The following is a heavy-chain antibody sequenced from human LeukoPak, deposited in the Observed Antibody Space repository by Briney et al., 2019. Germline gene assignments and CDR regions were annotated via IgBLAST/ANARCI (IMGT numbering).Heavy chain of an antibody. V-gene: IGHV3-48*03. D-gene: IGHD3-10*01. CDR1: GFTFSSYE. Sequence: GGSLRLSCAAPGFTFSSYEMNWVRQAPGKGLEWVSYISSSGSTIYYADSVKGRFTISRDNAKNSLYLQMNSLRAEDTAVYYCAREAYGSGNYPFDYWGQGTLVTVSS. J-gene: IGHJ4*02. CDR3: AREAYGSGNYPFDY. CDR2: ISSSGSTI.